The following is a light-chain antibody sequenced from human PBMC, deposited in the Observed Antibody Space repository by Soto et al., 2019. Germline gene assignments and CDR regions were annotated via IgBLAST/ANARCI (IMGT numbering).Light chain of an antibody. V-gene: IGKV3-20*01. Sequence: EIVLTRSPGTLSLSPLEIAALSCMASQSVSNNYLAWYQQKPGQAPRLLIYGASNRATGIPDRFSGSGSGTDFTLTISRLEPEDFAVYYCQRYNNWPLTFGGGTKVDNK. CDR2: GAS. CDR3: QRYNNWPLT. CDR1: QSVSNNY. J-gene: IGKJ4*01.